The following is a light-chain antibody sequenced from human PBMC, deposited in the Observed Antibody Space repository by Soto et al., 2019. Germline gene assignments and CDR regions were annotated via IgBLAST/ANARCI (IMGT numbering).Light chain of an antibody. CDR3: QQYGSSPRT. CDR2: GAS. J-gene: IGKJ1*01. CDR1: QSVSSSY. V-gene: IGKV3-20*01. Sequence: EIVLTQSPGTLSLSPGEGATFSCRASQSVSSSYLAWYQQKPGQAPRLLIYGASSRATGIPDRFSGSGSGTDFTLTISRLEPEDFAVYYCQQYGSSPRTFGQGTKVEIK.